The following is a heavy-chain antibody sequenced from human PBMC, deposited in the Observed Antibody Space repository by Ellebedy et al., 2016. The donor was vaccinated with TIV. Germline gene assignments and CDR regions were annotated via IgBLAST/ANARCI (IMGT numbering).Heavy chain of an antibody. J-gene: IGHJ6*02. V-gene: IGHV4-34*01. CDR1: GGSFSGYY. CDR3: ARNDYGDYGSLGMDV. Sequence: SETLSLXCAVYGGSFSGYYWSWIRQPPGKGLEWIGEINHSGSTNYNPSLKSRVTISVDTSKNQFSLKLSSVTAADTAVYYCARNDYGDYGSLGMDVWGQGTTVTVSS. D-gene: IGHD4-17*01. CDR2: INHSGST.